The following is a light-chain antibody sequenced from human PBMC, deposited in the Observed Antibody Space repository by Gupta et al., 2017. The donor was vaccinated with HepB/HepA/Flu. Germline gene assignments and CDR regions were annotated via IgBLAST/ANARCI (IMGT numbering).Light chain of an antibody. Sequence: QSVLTQPPSASGTPGQRVTISCSGSSPNIGRNTVNWYQQLPGTAPKLLIYSNNQRPSGVPDRFSGSKSRTSASLAISGLQSEDEADYYCAAWDDSLNGHVVFGGGTKLTVL. CDR3: AAWDDSLNGHVV. J-gene: IGLJ2*01. V-gene: IGLV1-44*01. CDR2: SNN. CDR1: SPNIGRNT.